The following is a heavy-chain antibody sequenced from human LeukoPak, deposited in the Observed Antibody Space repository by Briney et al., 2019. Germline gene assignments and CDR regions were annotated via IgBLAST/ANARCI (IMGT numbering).Heavy chain of an antibody. V-gene: IGHV1-69*05. CDR2: IIPIFGTA. Sequence: SVKVSCKASGGTFSSYAISWVRQAPGQGLEWMGGIIPIFGTANYAQKFRGRVTITTDESTSTAYMELSSLGSEDTAVYYCARAAIFGMVTNWFDPWGQGTLVTVSS. CDR3: ARAAIFGMVTNWFDP. D-gene: IGHD3-3*01. J-gene: IGHJ5*02. CDR1: GGTFSSYA.